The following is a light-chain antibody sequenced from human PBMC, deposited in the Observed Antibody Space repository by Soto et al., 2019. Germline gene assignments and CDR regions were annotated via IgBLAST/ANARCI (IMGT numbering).Light chain of an antibody. J-gene: IGKJ1*01. Sequence: DIQMTQSPSTLSASVGARVTITCRASESISGWLAWYQQKPGKDPKLVIFKASTLESGVPSRFSGSGSGTECTLSISSLQPDDFAIYYCQQYNSCPRTFGQGTKVDIK. CDR2: KAS. V-gene: IGKV1-5*03. CDR1: ESISGW. CDR3: QQYNSCPRT.